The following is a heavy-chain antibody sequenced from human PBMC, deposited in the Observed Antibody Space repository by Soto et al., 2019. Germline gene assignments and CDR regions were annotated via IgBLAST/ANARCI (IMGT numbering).Heavy chain of an antibody. V-gene: IGHV3-33*06. CDR3: AKDGFIGGHNYGYSDY. CDR1: GFTFSSYG. D-gene: IGHD5-18*01. Sequence: PGGSLRLSCAASGFTFSSYGMHWVRQAPGKGLEWVAVTWYDGSNKYYADSVKGRFTISRDNSKNTLYLQMNSLRAEDTAVYYCAKDGFIGGHNYGYSDYWGQGTLVTVSS. J-gene: IGHJ4*02. CDR2: TWYDGSNK.